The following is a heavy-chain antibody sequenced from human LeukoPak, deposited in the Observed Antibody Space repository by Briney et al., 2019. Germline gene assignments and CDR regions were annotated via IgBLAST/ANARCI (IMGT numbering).Heavy chain of an antibody. V-gene: IGHV4-34*01. CDR3: ARDLGYQLLY. CDR2: IHDDGGF. Sequence: GSLRLSCTASGFTFSGYSMNWVRQPPGKGLEWIGEIHDDGGFHCNPLLKGRVAMSMDRSQNQFSLRLSSVTAADTAVYYCARDLGYQLLYWGQGIQVTVSS. D-gene: IGHD2-2*01. J-gene: IGHJ4*02. CDR1: GFTFSGYS.